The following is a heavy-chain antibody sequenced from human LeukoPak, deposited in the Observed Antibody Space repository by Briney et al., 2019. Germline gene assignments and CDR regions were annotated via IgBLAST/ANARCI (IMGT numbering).Heavy chain of an antibody. V-gene: IGHV3-7*01. D-gene: IGHD3-10*01. CDR2: IKQDGSEK. Sequence: KPGGSLRLPCAASGFTFSSYWMSWVRQAPGKGLEWVANIKQDGSEKYYVDSVKGRFTISRDNAKNSLYLQMNSLRAEDTAVYYCARDVLLLFGELLDWSDPWGQGTLVTVS. CDR3: ARDVLLLFGELLDWSDP. J-gene: IGHJ5*02. CDR1: GFTFSSYW.